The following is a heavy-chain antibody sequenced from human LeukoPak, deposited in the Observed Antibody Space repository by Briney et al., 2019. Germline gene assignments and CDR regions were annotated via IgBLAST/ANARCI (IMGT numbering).Heavy chain of an antibody. CDR2: INPNSGGT. Sequence: ASVKVSCKASGYTFINHWMHWVRQAPGQGLEWMGWINPNSGGTNYAQKFQGRVTMTRDTSISTAYMELSRLRSDDTAVYYCARESDILTGPNAFDIWGQGTMVTVSS. CDR3: ARESDILTGPNAFDI. V-gene: IGHV1-2*02. D-gene: IGHD3-9*01. J-gene: IGHJ3*02. CDR1: GYTFINHW.